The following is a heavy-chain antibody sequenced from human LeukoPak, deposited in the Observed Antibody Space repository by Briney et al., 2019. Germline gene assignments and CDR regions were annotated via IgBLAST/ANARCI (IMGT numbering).Heavy chain of an antibody. CDR2: IYYSGST. Sequence: SETLSLTCTVSGASISSSRYYWGWIRQPPGKGLEWIGSIYYSGSTYYNPSLKSRVTISVDTSKNQFSLKLSSVTAADTAVYYCARLSRELLLYWYFDLWGRGTLVTVSS. D-gene: IGHD1-26*01. CDR3: ARLSRELLLYWYFDL. J-gene: IGHJ2*01. CDR1: GASISSSRYY. V-gene: IGHV4-39*01.